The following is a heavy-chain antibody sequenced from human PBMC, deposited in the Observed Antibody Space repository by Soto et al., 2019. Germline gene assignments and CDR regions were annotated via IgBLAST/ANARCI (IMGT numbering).Heavy chain of an antibody. J-gene: IGHJ4*01. CDR2: TYYRSKWYY. CDR1: GDRVYSKSAG. CDR3: ARGEQYSGRIFDY. Sequence: QDLSLTRSITGDRVYSKSAGWSWVSHYPSRGLEWLGRTYYRSKWYYEYALSVRGRITINPDTSKNQYSLQLNSVTPEDTAVYFCARGEQYSGRIFDYWGQGTLVT. V-gene: IGHV6-1*01. D-gene: IGHD1-26*01.